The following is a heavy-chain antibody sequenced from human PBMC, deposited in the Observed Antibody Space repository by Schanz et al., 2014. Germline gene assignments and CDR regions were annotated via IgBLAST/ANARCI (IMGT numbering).Heavy chain of an antibody. CDR3: ASDTMGGNFGLDV. J-gene: IGHJ6*02. V-gene: IGHV1-46*03. CDR2: INPSGGTT. CDR1: GYTFTTYY. D-gene: IGHD3-10*01. Sequence: QVQLVQSGAEVKKPGASVKVSCKASGYTFTTYYIHWVRQAPGQGLEWMGIINPSGGTTKYAQRFQGMVTITWDTSTSTVSMELSSLRSEDTAVYYCASDTMGGNFGLDVWGQGTTVTVSS.